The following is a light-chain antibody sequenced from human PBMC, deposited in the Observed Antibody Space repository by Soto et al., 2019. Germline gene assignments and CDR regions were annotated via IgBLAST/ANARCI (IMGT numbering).Light chain of an antibody. V-gene: IGLV1-47*01. Sequence: QSVLTQPPLASGTPGQRVTISCSGSSSNIGSNYVYWYQQLPGTAPKLLIYTNNQRPSGVPDRFSGSKSGTSASLAISGLRSEDEADYYCAAWDDSLSGFYVFGTGTKVTVL. CDR1: SSNIGSNY. CDR2: TNN. J-gene: IGLJ1*01. CDR3: AAWDDSLSGFYV.